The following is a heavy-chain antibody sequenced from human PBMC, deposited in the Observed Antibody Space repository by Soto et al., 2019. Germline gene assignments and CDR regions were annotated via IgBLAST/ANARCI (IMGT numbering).Heavy chain of an antibody. J-gene: IGHJ6*03. Sequence: QVQLVQSGAEVKKPGASVKVSCKASGYTFTSYDINWVRQATGQGLEWMGWMNPNSGNTGYAQKFQGRVTMTRNTSISTAYMELSSLRSEDTAVYYCARGEAYCSSTSCYAFAEQYYYYYMDVWGKGTTVTVSS. CDR2: MNPNSGNT. V-gene: IGHV1-8*01. D-gene: IGHD2-2*01. CDR3: ARGEAYCSSTSCYAFAEQYYYYYMDV. CDR1: GYTFTSYD.